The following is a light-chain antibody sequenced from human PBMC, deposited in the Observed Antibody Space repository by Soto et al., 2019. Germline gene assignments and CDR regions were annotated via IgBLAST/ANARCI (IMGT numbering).Light chain of an antibody. J-gene: IGLJ2*01. CDR3: SSYTSSSPVV. CDR2: DVS. Sequence: QSVLTQPASVSGSPGQSITISCTGTSSDVGGYNYVSWYQQHPGKAPKLMIYDVSNRPSGVSNRFSGSKSGNTASLTISGXXXEXEADYYCSSYTSSSPVVFGGGTKLTVL. CDR1: SSDVGGYNY. V-gene: IGLV2-14*01.